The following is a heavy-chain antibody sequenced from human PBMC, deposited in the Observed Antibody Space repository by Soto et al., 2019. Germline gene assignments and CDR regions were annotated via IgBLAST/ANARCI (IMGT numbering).Heavy chain of an antibody. Sequence: GASVKVSCKASGYTFTGYYMHWVPQAPGQGLEWMGWINPNSGGTNYAQKFQGWVTMTRDTSISTAYMELSRLRSDDTAVYYCARGDIVVVPAASPDHGMDVWGQGTTVTVSS. CDR2: INPNSGGT. CDR1: GYTFTGYY. J-gene: IGHJ6*02. D-gene: IGHD2-2*01. V-gene: IGHV1-2*04. CDR3: ARGDIVVVPAASPDHGMDV.